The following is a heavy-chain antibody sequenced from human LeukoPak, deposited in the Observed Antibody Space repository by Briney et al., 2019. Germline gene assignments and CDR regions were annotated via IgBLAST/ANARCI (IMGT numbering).Heavy chain of an antibody. CDR2: INHSGST. CDR1: GGSFSGYY. J-gene: IGHJ5*02. CDR3: ARGLLWSLYNWFDP. V-gene: IGHV4-34*01. Sequence: PSETLSLTCAVYGGSFSGYYWSWIRQPPGKGLEWIGEINHSGSTNYNPSLKSRVTISVDTSKNQFSLKLSPVTAADTAVYYCARGLLWSLYNWFDPWGQGTLVTVSS. D-gene: IGHD2-2*01.